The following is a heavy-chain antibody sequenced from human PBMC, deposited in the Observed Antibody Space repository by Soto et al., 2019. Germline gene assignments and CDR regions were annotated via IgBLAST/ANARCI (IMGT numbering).Heavy chain of an antibody. CDR1: GYTFTSYD. CDR3: ARGYWSGGSCYSYAFDI. D-gene: IGHD2-15*01. J-gene: IGHJ3*02. Sequence: VQLVQSGAEVKKPGASVKVSCKASGYTFTSYDINWVRQATGQGLEWMGWMNPNSGNTGYAQKFQGRVTMTRNTSISTAYMELSSLRSEDTAVYYCARGYWSGGSCYSYAFDIWGQGTMVTVSS. CDR2: MNPNSGNT. V-gene: IGHV1-8*01.